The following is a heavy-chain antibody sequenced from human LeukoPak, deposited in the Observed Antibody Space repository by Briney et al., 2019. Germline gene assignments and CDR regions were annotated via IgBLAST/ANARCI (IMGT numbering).Heavy chain of an antibody. CDR3: ARHSDYFPWYFDL. D-gene: IGHD2/OR15-2a*01. Sequence: PSETLSLTCTVSGGSISSGGYYWSWIRQPPGKGLEWIGYIYHSGSTYYNPSLKSRVTISVDRSKNQFSLKLSSVTAADTAVYYCARHSDYFPWYFDLWGRGTLVTVSS. J-gene: IGHJ2*01. CDR1: GGSISSGGYY. V-gene: IGHV4-30-2*01. CDR2: IYHSGST.